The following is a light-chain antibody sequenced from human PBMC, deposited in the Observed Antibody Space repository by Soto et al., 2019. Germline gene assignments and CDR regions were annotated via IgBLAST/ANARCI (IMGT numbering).Light chain of an antibody. CDR2: AAS. V-gene: IGKV1-39*01. CDR1: QSISTY. J-gene: IGKJ3*01. Sequence: DIPMTQSPSSLSASVGDRVTITCRASQSISTYLNWYQQKPGKAPKLLIYAASSLQSGVPSRFGGSGSGTDFTLTISSLQPEDFATYYCQQSYSTPLFTFGPGTKVDIK. CDR3: QQSYSTPLFT.